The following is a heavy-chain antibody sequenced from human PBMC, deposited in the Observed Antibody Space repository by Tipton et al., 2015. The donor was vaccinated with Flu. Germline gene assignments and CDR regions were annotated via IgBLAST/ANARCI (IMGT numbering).Heavy chain of an antibody. D-gene: IGHD1-26*01. CDR3: AREVGAELDY. J-gene: IGHJ4*02. V-gene: IGHV4-39*06. CDR2: IYYSGST. CDR1: GGSISSSSYY. Sequence: TLSLTCTVSGGSISSSSYYWGWIRQPPGKGLEWIGSIYYSGSTYYNPSLKSRVTISVDTSKNQFPLKLSSVTAADTAVYYCAREVGAELDYWGQGTLVTVSS.